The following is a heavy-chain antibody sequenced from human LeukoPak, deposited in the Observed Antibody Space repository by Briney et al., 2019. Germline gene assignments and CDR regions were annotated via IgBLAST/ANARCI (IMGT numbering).Heavy chain of an antibody. Sequence: GGSLRLSCAASGFTFSSYSMNWVRQAPGKGLEWVAFIRYDGSNKYYADSVKGRFTISRDNSKNTLYLQMNRLRAEDTAVYYCAKDFSVYNYDSRVLDYWGQGTLVTVSS. D-gene: IGHD3-22*01. J-gene: IGHJ4*02. V-gene: IGHV3-30*02. CDR3: AKDFSVYNYDSRVLDY. CDR2: IRYDGSNK. CDR1: GFTFSSYS.